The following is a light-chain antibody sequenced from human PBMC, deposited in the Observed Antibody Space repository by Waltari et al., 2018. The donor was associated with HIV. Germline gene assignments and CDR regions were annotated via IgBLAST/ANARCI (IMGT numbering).Light chain of an antibody. J-gene: IGLJ2*01. Sequence: QAVLTQPPSVSGAPGQRVTIFCTGSSSNIGAGHAVHWSQQLPGTAPKLLIYGDTHRPSGVPDRFSGSKSGTSASLAIAGLQTEDEAVFYCQSFDSSLSNLVVFGGGTKVTVL. V-gene: IGLV1-40*01. CDR3: QSFDSSLSNLVV. CDR1: SSNIGAGHA. CDR2: GDT.